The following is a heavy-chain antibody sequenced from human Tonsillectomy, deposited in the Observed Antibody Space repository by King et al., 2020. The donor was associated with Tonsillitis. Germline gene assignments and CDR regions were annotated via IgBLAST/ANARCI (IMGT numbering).Heavy chain of an antibody. D-gene: IGHD7-27*01. V-gene: IGHV3-73*02. CDR2: IRSKDNRYAT. CDR3: TIHTNWGGTIDY. J-gene: IGHJ4*02. CDR1: GFTFSGSA. Sequence: VQLVESGGGLVQPGGSLKLSCAASGFTFSGSAMHWVRQASGKGLEWVGRIRSKDNRYATAYAASVKGRFTISRDDSKNTAYLQLNSLKTEDTAVYYCTIHTNWGGTIDYWGQGTLVTVSS.